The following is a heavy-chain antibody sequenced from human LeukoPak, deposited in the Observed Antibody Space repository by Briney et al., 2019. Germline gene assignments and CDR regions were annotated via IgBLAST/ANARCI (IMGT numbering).Heavy chain of an antibody. CDR2: ISGSGGST. D-gene: IGHD7-27*01. V-gene: IGHV3-23*01. J-gene: IGHJ4*02. Sequence: PGGSLRLSCAASGFTFSRYAMSWVRQAPGKGLEWVSAISGSGGSTYYADSVKGRFTISRDNSKNTLYLQMNSLRAEDTAVYYCVKDQDWGSYYFDYWGQGTLVTVSS. CDR1: GFTFSRYA. CDR3: VKDQDWGSYYFDY.